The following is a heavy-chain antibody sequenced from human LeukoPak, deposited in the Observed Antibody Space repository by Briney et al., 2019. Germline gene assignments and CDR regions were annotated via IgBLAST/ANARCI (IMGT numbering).Heavy chain of an antibody. D-gene: IGHD3-22*01. V-gene: IGHV4-4*02. CDR1: GGSISSSNW. CDR3: ARDQGYYDSSGYSRFLFDY. CDR2: IYHSGST. Sequence: SGTLSLTCAVSGGSISSSNWWSWVRQPPGKGLEWIGEIYHSGSTNYNPSLKSRVTISVDKSKNQFSLKLSSVTAADTAVYYCARDQGYYDSSGYSRFLFDYWGQGTLVTVSS. J-gene: IGHJ4*02.